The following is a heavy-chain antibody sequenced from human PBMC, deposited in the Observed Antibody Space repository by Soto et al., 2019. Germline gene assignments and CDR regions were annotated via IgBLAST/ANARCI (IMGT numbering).Heavy chain of an antibody. J-gene: IGHJ3*02. Sequence: QVQLVESGGGVVQPGRSLRLSCAASGFTFSSYGMHWVRQAPGKGLEWVAVIWDDGSNKYYADSVKGRFTISRDNSKNTLYLQMNSLRAEDTAVYYCARDITVTTFFSGAFDIWGQGTMVTVSS. CDR3: ARDITVTTFFSGAFDI. V-gene: IGHV3-33*01. D-gene: IGHD4-17*01. CDR2: IWDDGSNK. CDR1: GFTFSSYG.